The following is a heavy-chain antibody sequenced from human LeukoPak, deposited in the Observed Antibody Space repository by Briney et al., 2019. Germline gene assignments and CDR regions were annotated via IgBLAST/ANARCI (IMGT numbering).Heavy chain of an antibody. CDR1: GGSISSYY. V-gene: IGHV4-59*01. CDR2: IYYSGST. J-gene: IGHJ6*02. CDR3: ARDPYYYGMDV. Sequence: SETLSLTCTVSGGSISSYYWSWIRQPPGKGLEWIGYIYYSGSTNYNPSLKSRVTISVDTSKNQFSLKLSSVTAADTAVYYCARDPYYYGMDVWAQGTTVTVSS.